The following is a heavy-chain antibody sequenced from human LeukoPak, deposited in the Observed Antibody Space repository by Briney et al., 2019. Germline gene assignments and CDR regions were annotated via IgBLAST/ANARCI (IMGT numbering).Heavy chain of an antibody. CDR1: GGSISSYY. D-gene: IGHD2-15*01. Sequence: KSSETLSLTCTVSGGSISSYYWSWIRQPPGKGLEWIGYIYYSGSTNYNASLTNRVTISVDTSKNQFSLKLSSVTAADTAVYYCAREVGYCSDGSCYSYFDYWGQGTLVTVSS. CDR3: AREVGYCSDGSCYSYFDY. CDR2: IYYSGST. J-gene: IGHJ4*02. V-gene: IGHV4-59*01.